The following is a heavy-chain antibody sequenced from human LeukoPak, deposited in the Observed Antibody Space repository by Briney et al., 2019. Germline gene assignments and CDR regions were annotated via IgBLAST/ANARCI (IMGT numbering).Heavy chain of an antibody. CDR1: GYSISSSSYY. V-gene: IGHV4-39*07. CDR2: IYYSGST. D-gene: IGHD6-13*01. J-gene: IGHJ5*02. Sequence: PSETLSLTCTVSGYSISSSSYYWGWIRQPPGKGLEWIGSIYYSGSTYYNPSLKGRVTISVDTSKNQFSLKLSSVTAADTAVYYRARVYSSSWDHWFDPWGQGTLVTVSS. CDR3: ARVYSSSWDHWFDP.